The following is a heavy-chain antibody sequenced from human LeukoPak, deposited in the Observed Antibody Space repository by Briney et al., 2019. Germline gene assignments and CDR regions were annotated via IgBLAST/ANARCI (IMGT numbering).Heavy chain of an antibody. J-gene: IGHJ4*02. D-gene: IGHD3-10*01. CDR1: GGSISSYY. Sequence: PSETLSLTCTVYGGSISSYYWSWIRRPPGKGLEWIGYIYYSGSTNYNPSLKRRVTIPVDTSKNQFSLKLSAVTAADTAVYYCARADYYGSRVYFDYWGQGTLVTVSS. V-gene: IGHV4-59*08. CDR3: ARADYYGSRVYFDY. CDR2: IYYSGST.